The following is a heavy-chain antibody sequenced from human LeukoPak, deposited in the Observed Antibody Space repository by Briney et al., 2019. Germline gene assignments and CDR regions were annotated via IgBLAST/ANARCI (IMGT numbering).Heavy chain of an antibody. CDR3: ARDQGYYYDSSGYYS. J-gene: IGHJ4*02. CDR1: GGTFSSYA. Sequence: ASVKVSCKASGGTFSSYAISWVRQAPGQGLEWMGGIIPIFGTANYAQKFQGRVTITTGESTSTAYMELSSLRSEDTAVYYCARDQGYYYDSSGYYSWGQGTLVTVSS. V-gene: IGHV1-69*05. D-gene: IGHD3-22*01. CDR2: IIPIFGTA.